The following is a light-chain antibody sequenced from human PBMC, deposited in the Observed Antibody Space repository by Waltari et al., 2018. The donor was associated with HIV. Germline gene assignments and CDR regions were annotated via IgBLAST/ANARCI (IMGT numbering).Light chain of an antibody. CDR3: SSDVPTKEFCVL. V-gene: IGLV2-8*01. Sequence: QSALTQPPSASGSPGQSVTISCTGTSSDIGDSDYVSWYQQQPGKAPKRIISEVNKRASGVPDRFSGSKSGNTASLTVSGLQAEDEADYYCSSDVPTKEFCVLFGGGTKLTVL. J-gene: IGLJ2*01. CDR2: EVN. CDR1: SSDIGDSDY.